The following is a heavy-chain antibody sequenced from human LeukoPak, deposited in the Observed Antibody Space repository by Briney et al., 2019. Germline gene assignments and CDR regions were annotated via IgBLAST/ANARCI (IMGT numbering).Heavy chain of an antibody. CDR1: GGSISSNSYY. CDR2: IYSSGST. Sequence: SETLSLTCTVSGGSISSNSYYWGWIRQPPGKGLEWIGSIYSSGSTYYNPSLKSRVTISVDTSKNQFSLKVSSVTAADTAVYYCVRQSRNNWFDPWGQGTLVTVSS. CDR3: VRQSRNNWFDP. J-gene: IGHJ5*02. V-gene: IGHV4-39*01.